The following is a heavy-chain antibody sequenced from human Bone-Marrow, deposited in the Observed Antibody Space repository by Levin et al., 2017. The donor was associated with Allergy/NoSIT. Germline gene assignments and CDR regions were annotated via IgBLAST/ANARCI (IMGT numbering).Heavy chain of an antibody. CDR1: GFSLSTSGVG. D-gene: IGHD2-15*01. CDR2: IYWDDDK. J-gene: IGHJ5*02. Sequence: SGPTLVKPTQTLTLTCTFSGFSLSTSGVGVGWIRQPPGKALEWLALIYWDDDKRYSPSLKSRLTITKDTSKNQVVLILTNMDPVDTAIYYCARRGCCGGGSCWRFNWFDPWGQGTLVTVSS. V-gene: IGHV2-5*02. CDR3: ARRGCCGGGSCWRFNWFDP.